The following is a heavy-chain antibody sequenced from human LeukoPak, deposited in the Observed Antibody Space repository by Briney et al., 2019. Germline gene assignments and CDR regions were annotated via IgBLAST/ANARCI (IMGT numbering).Heavy chain of an antibody. CDR2: INPSGGST. CDR3: AYGSGSYSPVDY. V-gene: IGHV1-46*01. Sequence: ASVKVSCKASGYTFTSYYMHWVRQAPGQGLEWMGIINPSGGSTSYAQKFQGRVTMTRDTSASTAYMELSSLRSEDTAVYYCAYGSGSYSPVDYWGQGTLVTVSS. D-gene: IGHD3-10*01. J-gene: IGHJ4*02. CDR1: GYTFTSYY.